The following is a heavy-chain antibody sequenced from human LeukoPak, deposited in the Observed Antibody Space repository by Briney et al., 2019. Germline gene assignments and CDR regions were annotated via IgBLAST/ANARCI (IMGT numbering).Heavy chain of an antibody. D-gene: IGHD3-10*01. J-gene: IGHJ4*02. CDR3: ARGRFGDLNDY. CDR2: RYYRSKWYN. CDR1: GDSVSSYSVA. V-gene: IGHV6-1*01. Sequence: SQTLSLTCAISGDSVSSYSVAWHWLTPSPWRGLVWLGRRYYRSKWYNDYAVSEKSRITINPDTSKNQSSLQLNSVTPEDTAVYYCARGRFGDLNDYWGQGTLVTVSS.